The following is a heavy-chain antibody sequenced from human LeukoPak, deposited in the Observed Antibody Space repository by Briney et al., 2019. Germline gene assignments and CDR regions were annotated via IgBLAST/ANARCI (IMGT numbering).Heavy chain of an antibody. Sequence: SETLSLTCAVSGYSISSGYYWGWIRQPPGKGLEWIGSIYHSGSTYYNPSLKGRVTISVDTSRNQFSLKLSSVTAADTAVYYCARGDGYNLDWYFDLWGRGTLVTVSS. CDR1: GYSISSGYY. V-gene: IGHV4-38-2*01. J-gene: IGHJ2*01. CDR2: IYHSGST. D-gene: IGHD5-24*01. CDR3: ARGDGYNLDWYFDL.